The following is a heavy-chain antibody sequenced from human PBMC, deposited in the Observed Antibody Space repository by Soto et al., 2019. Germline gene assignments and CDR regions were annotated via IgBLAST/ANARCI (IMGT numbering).Heavy chain of an antibody. D-gene: IGHD5-18*01. V-gene: IGHV5-51*01. Sequence: PGESLKISCKGSGYSFTSYWIGRVRQMPGKGLEWMGIIYPGDSDTRYSPSFQGQVTISADKSISTAYLQWSSLKASDTAMYYCARLLQVWATNYYYYYYMDVWGKGTTVTVSS. CDR2: IYPGDSDT. J-gene: IGHJ6*03. CDR1: GYSFTSYW. CDR3: ARLLQVWATNYYYYYYMDV.